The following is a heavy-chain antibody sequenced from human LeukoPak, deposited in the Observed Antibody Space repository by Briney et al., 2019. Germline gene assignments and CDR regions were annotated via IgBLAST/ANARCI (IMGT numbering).Heavy chain of an antibody. CDR2: IYHSGIT. V-gene: IGHV4-38-2*02. CDR1: GYSISNGNY. J-gene: IGHJ4*02. CDR3: ARDGDFYYFDY. Sequence: SETLSPTCTVSGYSISNGNYWGWIRQPPGKGPEWIGSIYHSGITYYNPSLKSRVSISVDTSKNQFSLRLSSVTAADTAEYYCARDGDFYYFDYWGQGTQVTVSS.